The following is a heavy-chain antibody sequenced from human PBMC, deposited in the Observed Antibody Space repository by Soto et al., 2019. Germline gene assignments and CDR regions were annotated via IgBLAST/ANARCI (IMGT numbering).Heavy chain of an antibody. Sequence: DVELLESGGGLVQPGGSLRLSCAAAGFNFNTFAMTWVRQAPGKGLEWVSYISGGGSTTYYADPVKGRFAISRDNFKNTLYLQMNNLGAEDTAIYYCAKLDFWSSTPDDHWGQGTLVTVSS. D-gene: IGHD3-3*01. CDR2: ISGGGSTT. CDR3: AKLDFWSSTPDDH. J-gene: IGHJ4*02. V-gene: IGHV3-23*01. CDR1: GFNFNTFA.